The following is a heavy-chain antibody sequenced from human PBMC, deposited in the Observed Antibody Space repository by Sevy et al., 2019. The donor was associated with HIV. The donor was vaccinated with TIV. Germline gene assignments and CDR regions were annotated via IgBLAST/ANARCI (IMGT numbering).Heavy chain of an antibody. Sequence: GGSLRLSCAASGFTFSNYAMSWVRQAPGKGLEWVSTLGISGGSTNYADSVKGRFIISRDNSKNTLFLQMNSLRVEDTAIYYCAKEVGPGATQKFFDYWGQGTLVTVSS. J-gene: IGHJ4*02. D-gene: IGHD1-26*01. CDR3: AKEVGPGATQKFFDY. CDR1: GFTFSNYA. CDR2: LGISGGST. V-gene: IGHV3-23*01.